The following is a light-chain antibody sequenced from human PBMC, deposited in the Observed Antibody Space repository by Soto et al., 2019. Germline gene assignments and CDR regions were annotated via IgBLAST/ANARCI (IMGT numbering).Light chain of an antibody. Sequence: EIVMTQSPTILSVSPGERATLSCRASQSVSSNLAWYQQKPGQAPRLLIYGVYTRAPGIPARFSGSGSGTDFTLTISRLEPEDFAVYYCQQYGSSRTFGQGTKVDIK. J-gene: IGKJ1*01. V-gene: IGKV3-20*01. CDR2: GVY. CDR3: QQYGSSRT. CDR1: QSVSSN.